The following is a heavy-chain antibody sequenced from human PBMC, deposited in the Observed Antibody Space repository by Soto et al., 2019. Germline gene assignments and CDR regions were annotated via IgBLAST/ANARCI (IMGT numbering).Heavy chain of an antibody. D-gene: IGHD1-20*01. CDR3: ARGYDSPFS. J-gene: IGHJ5*02. V-gene: IGHV3-74*01. CDR1: GFTFSGYW. CDR2: ISGDGSST. Sequence: PGGSLRLSCAASGFTFSGYWMHWVRQAPGKGLVWVSRISGDGSSTSYADSVKGRFTISRDNAKKTLYLQMNSLRAEDTAVYYCARGYDSPFSWGQGTLVTVSS.